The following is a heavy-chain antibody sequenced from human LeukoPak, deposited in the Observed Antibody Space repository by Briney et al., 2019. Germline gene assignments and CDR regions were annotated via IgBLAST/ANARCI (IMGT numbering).Heavy chain of an antibody. CDR3: ARDAPPRELGY. Sequence: ASVKVSCKTSGYTFTGYYMHWVRQAPGQGLEWMGRINPNNGGTNYAQKLQGRVTMTTDTSTSTAYMELRSLRSDDTAVYYCARDAPPRELGYWGQGTLVTVSS. CDR1: GYTFTGYY. D-gene: IGHD3-10*01. CDR2: INPNNGGT. J-gene: IGHJ4*02. V-gene: IGHV1-2*06.